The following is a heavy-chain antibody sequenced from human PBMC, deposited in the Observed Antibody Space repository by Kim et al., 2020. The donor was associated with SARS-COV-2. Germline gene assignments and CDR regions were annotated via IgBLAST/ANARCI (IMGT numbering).Heavy chain of an antibody. CDR2: ISGSGGST. J-gene: IGHJ2*01. Sequence: GGSLRLSCAASGFTFSSYAMSWVRQAPGKGLEWVSAISGSGGSTYYADSVKGRFTISRDNSKNTLYLQMNSLRAEDTAVYYCAAQNPYCGGDCYSDWYFDLWGRGTLVTVSS. CDR3: AAQNPYCGGDCYSDWYFDL. CDR1: GFTFSSYA. D-gene: IGHD2-21*02. V-gene: IGHV3-23*01.